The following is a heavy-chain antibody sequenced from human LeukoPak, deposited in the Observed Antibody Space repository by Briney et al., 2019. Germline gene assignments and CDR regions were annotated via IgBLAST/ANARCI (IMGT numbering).Heavy chain of an antibody. D-gene: IGHD1-26*01. J-gene: IGHJ4*02. CDR1: GYTFTSFG. CDR3: ARTRPTWEGWGFDY. V-gene: IGHV1-18*01. CDR2: ISAYDGNT. Sequence: ASVKVSCKASGYTFTSFGITWVRQAPGQGLKWMGWISAYDGNTNYAQNLQGRITMTTDTSTSTAYMDLRSLRSDDTAVYYCARTRPTWEGWGFDYWGQGTLVTVSS.